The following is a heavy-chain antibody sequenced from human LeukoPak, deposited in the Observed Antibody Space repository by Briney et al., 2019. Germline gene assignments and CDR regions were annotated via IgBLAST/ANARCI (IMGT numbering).Heavy chain of an antibody. D-gene: IGHD3-10*01. V-gene: IGHV3-30*18. CDR1: GFTFSSYG. J-gene: IGHJ4*02. CDR2: ISYDGSNK. Sequence: PGRSLRLSCAASGFTFSSYGMHWVRQAPGKGLEWVAVISYDGSNKYYADSVKGRFTISRDNSKNTLYLQMNSLRAEDTAVYYCAKDGLWFGETILCGPDYWGQGTLVTVSS. CDR3: AKDGLWFGETILCGPDY.